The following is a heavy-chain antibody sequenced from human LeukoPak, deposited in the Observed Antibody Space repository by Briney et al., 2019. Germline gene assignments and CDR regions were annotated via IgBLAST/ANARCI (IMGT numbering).Heavy chain of an antibody. D-gene: IGHD3-10*01. CDR3: AREIMVRGVIAYFDY. Sequence: GGSLRLSCAASGFTFSNAWMSWVRQAPGKGLEWVANIKQDGSEKYYVDSVKGRFTISRDNAKNSLYLQMNSLRAEDTAVYYCAREIMVRGVIAYFDYWGQGTLVTVSS. V-gene: IGHV3-7*01. CDR1: GFTFSNAW. J-gene: IGHJ4*02. CDR2: IKQDGSEK.